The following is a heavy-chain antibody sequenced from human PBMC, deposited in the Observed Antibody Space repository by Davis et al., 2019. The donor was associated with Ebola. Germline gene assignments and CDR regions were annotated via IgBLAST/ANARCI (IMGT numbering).Heavy chain of an antibody. J-gene: IGHJ6*02. CDR3: ATQSYSSSTYCSGGSCYSDYYYGMDV. Sequence: GESLKISCAASGFTFSSYWMSWVRQMPGKGLEWMGIIYPGDSDTRYSPSFQGQVTISADKSISTAYLQWSSLKASDTAMYYCATQSYSSSTYCSGGSCYSDYYYGMDVWGQGTTVTVSS. V-gene: IGHV5-51*01. D-gene: IGHD2-15*01. CDR1: GFTFSSYW. CDR2: IYPGDSDT.